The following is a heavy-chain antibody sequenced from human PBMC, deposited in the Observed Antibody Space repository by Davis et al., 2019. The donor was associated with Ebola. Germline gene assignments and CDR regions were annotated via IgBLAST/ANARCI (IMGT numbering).Heavy chain of an antibody. CDR3: AIFGVVSHDAFDI. CDR2: IKPDGSGT. D-gene: IGHD3-3*01. CDR1: GITFRSYW. Sequence: PGGSLRLSCATSGITFRSYWMSWVRQAPGKGLEWVANIKPDGSGTSYADSVKGRFTISRDNSNKSLFLQMNSLRVDDTAVYYCAIFGVVSHDAFDIWGQGTMVTVSS. V-gene: IGHV3-7*01. J-gene: IGHJ3*02.